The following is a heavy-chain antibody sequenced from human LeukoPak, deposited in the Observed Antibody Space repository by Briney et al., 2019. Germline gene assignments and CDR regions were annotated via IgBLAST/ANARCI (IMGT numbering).Heavy chain of an antibody. CDR3: ALEPISAAGEKVEENWFDP. Sequence: EASVKVSCKASGYTFTGYYMHWVRQAPGQGLEWMGWINPNSGGTNYAQKFQGRVTMTRDTSISTAYMELSRLRSDDTAVYYCALEPISAAGEKVEENWFDPWGQGTLVTVSS. D-gene: IGHD6-13*01. CDR1: GYTFTGYY. J-gene: IGHJ5*02. CDR2: INPNSGGT. V-gene: IGHV1-2*02.